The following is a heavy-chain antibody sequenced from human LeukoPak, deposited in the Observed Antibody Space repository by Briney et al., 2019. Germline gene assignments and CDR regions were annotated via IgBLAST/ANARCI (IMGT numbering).Heavy chain of an antibody. J-gene: IGHJ4*02. V-gene: IGHV3-23*01. CDR3: AKARTPYNSGFDY. D-gene: IGHD6-19*01. CDR2: ISASGSTT. Sequence: GGSLRLSCAVSGITLSNYGMTWVRQAPGQGLEWASTISASGSTTYYADSVRGRFTISRDNSKNTLSLQMSSLRAEDTAVCYCAKARTPYNSGFDYWGQGTLVAVSS. CDR1: GITLSNYG.